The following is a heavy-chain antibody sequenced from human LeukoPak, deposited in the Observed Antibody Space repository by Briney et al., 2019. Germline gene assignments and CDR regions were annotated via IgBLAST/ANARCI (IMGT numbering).Heavy chain of an antibody. V-gene: IGHV3-53*01. CDR1: GFTVSSNY. J-gene: IGHJ4*02. CDR3: ARAGSGWYPFDY. Sequence: RSGGSLRLSCAASGFTVSSNYMSWVRQAPGKGLEWVSVIYSGGSTYYADSVKGRFTISRDNSKNTLYLQMNSLRAEDTAVYYCARAGSGWYPFDYWGQGTLVTVSS. CDR2: IYSGGST. D-gene: IGHD6-19*01.